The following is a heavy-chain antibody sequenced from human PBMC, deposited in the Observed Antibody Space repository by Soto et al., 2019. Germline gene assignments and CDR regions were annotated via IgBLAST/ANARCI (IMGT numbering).Heavy chain of an antibody. CDR2: ISYDGSNK. V-gene: IGHV3-30*18. CDR3: AKEFRDGSGSYHYYGMDV. D-gene: IGHD3-10*01. Sequence: GSLRLSCAASGFTFSSYGMHWVRQAPGKGLEWVAVISYDGSNKYYADSVKGRFTISRDNSKNTLYLQMNSLRAEDTAVYYCAKEFRDGSGSYHYYGMDVWGQGTTVTVSS. J-gene: IGHJ6*02. CDR1: GFTFSSYG.